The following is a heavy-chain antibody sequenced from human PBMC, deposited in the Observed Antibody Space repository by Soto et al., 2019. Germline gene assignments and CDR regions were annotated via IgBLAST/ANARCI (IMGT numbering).Heavy chain of an antibody. V-gene: IGHV4-4*02. J-gene: IGHJ3*02. CDR1: GASISSSQW. CDR2: THHSGNT. Sequence: QVHLQESGPGLVIPSGTLSLTCAVSGASISSSQWWTWVRQAPERGLEWLGETHHSGNTHYNTSPKDRVTISLHNPNNQNYLKLTSVTAADTAVYYCARDDDYASGESTFWGFDIGGQWTMVTVSS. D-gene: IGHD3-10*01. CDR3: ARDDDYASGESTFWGFDI.